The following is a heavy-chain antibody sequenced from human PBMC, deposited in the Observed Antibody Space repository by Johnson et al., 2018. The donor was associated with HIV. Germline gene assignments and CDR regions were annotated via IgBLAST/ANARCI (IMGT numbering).Heavy chain of an antibody. CDR1: GFTVSSNY. CDR2: ISSGGHT. D-gene: IGHD1-14*01. V-gene: IGHV3-66*01. CDR3: ATRDPTHRPGVFEI. Sequence: MLLVESGGGLVQPGGSLRLSCAASGFTVSSNYMSWVRKAPGKGLEWVSVISSGGHTYSVDPVKGRCTISRDNSKNTLYLQMNSLRVEDTAVYYCATRDPTHRPGVFEIWGQGTMVTISS. J-gene: IGHJ3*02.